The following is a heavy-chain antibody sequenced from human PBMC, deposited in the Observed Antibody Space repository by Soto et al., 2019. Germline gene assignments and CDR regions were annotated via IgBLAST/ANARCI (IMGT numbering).Heavy chain of an antibody. J-gene: IGHJ4*02. CDR1: GFTVSSRY. Sequence: GGSLRLSCAASGFTVSSRYLTWLRQAPGKGLEWVALLYTGTDTVYADSVKGRFTISRNSSKNTLYLQIHSLRAADTAMYFSARSRYTGNYSGRCLDYWGQVSLFTVSS. CDR2: LYTGTDT. D-gene: IGHD1-7*01. V-gene: IGHV3-53*01. CDR3: ARSRYTGNYSGRCLDY.